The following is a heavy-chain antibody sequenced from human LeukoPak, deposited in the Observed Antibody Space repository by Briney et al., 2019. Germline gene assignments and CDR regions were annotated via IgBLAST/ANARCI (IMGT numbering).Heavy chain of an antibody. CDR1: GFTFSSYE. V-gene: IGHV3-48*03. CDR2: ISSSGSTI. D-gene: IGHD5-18*01. CDR3: ARDRAMAYYYYYMDV. J-gene: IGHJ6*03. Sequence: QPGGSLRLSCAASGFTFSSYEMNWVRQAPGKWLEWVSYISSSGSTIYYADSVKGRFTISRDNAKNSLYLQMNSLRAEDTAVYYCARDRAMAYYYYYMDVWGKGTTVTVFS.